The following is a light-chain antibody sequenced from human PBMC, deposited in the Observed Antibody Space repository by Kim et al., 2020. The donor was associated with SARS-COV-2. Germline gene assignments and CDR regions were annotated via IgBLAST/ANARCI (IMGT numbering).Light chain of an antibody. CDR2: QDS. Sequence: SVPPGQTASITCSGDKLGDKYACWYQKKPGQYPVLVIYQDSKRPSGIPERFSGSNSGNTATLTISGTQAMDEADYYCQAWDRSTAVFGGGTQLTVL. CDR3: QAWDRSTAV. V-gene: IGLV3-1*01. J-gene: IGLJ3*02. CDR1: KLGDKY.